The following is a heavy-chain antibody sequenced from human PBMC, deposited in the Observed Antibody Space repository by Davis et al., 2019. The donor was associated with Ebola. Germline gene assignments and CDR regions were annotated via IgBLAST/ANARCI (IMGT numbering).Heavy chain of an antibody. Sequence: MPGGSLRLSCTVSGGSISSYYWSWIRQPPGKGLEWIGYIYHSESSNYNPSLKSRVTISVDTSKNHFSLKLSSVTAADTAVYYCARDSRWLVPGTYYYYGMDVWGQGTTVTVSS. CDR1: GGSISSYY. CDR3: ARDSRWLVPGTYYYYGMDV. V-gene: IGHV4-59*01. J-gene: IGHJ6*02. D-gene: IGHD6-19*01. CDR2: IYHSESS.